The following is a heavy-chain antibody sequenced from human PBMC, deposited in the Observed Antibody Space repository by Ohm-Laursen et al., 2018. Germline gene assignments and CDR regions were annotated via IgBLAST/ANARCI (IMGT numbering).Heavy chain of an antibody. CDR2: LYSSGST. J-gene: IGHJ4*02. D-gene: IGHD5-24*01. CDR3: AGALEMATIGRDY. Sequence: SLRLSCAASGFTVSRNYMSWVRQAPGKGLEWVSVLYSSGSTYYADSVKGRFTISRDNSKNTVYLQMNSLRAEDTAVYYCAGALEMATIGRDYWGQGTLVTVSS. CDR1: GFTVSRNY. V-gene: IGHV3-53*01.